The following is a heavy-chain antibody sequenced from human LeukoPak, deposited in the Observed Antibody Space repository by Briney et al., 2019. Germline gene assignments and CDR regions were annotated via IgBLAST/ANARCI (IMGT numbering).Heavy chain of an antibody. CDR2: ISWNSGSI. CDR1: GFTFDDYA. D-gene: IGHD3-9*01. J-gene: IGHJ4*02. CDR3: AKGTHYDILTGYFDY. Sequence: GGSLRLSCAASGFTFDDYAMHWVRQAPGKGLEWVSGISWNSGSIGYADSVKGRFTISRDNAKNSLYLQMNSLRAEDMALYYCAKGTHYDILTGYFDYWGQGTLVTVSS. V-gene: IGHV3-9*03.